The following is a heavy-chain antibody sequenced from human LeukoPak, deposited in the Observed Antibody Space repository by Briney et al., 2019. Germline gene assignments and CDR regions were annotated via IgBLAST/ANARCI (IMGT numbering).Heavy chain of an antibody. CDR3: ARDATMMGNYFNY. V-gene: IGHV4-30-4*07. CDR1: GGSISSGGYS. J-gene: IGHJ4*02. Sequence: SETLSLTCAVSGGSISSGGYSWSWIRQPPGKGLEWIGYIYYSGSTYYNPSLKSRVTISVDTSKNQFSLKLSSVTAADTAVYYCARDATMMGNYFNYWGQGTLVTVSS. D-gene: IGHD5-12*01. CDR2: IYYSGST.